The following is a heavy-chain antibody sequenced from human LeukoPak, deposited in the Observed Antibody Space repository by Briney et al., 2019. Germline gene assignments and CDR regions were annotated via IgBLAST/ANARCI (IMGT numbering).Heavy chain of an antibody. Sequence: GGSLRLSCAASGFTFSSYGMHWVRQAPGKGLEWVSSISSSSSYIYYADSVKGRFTISRDNAKNSLYLQMNSLRAEDTAVYYCARDTSYSTDDAFDIWGQGTMVTVSS. V-gene: IGHV3-21*01. J-gene: IGHJ3*02. CDR1: GFTFSSYG. CDR3: ARDTSYSTDDAFDI. CDR2: ISSSSSYI. D-gene: IGHD6-13*01.